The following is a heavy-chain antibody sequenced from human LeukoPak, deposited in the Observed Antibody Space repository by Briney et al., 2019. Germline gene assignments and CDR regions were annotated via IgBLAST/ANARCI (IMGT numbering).Heavy chain of an antibody. CDR1: GVTFSDYI. Sequence: GASVKVSCKTSGVTFSDYIFIWVRQAPGQGLEWVGGFNPIFGTTNCAQSLQTRVTITADKSTSTTYMELNRLRPDDTAVYYCVRGGHITSREYFEGLHYWGQGTLVTVSS. CDR2: FNPIFGTT. CDR3: VRGGHITSREYFEGLHY. V-gene: IGHV1-69*06. D-gene: IGHD3-9*01. J-gene: IGHJ4*02.